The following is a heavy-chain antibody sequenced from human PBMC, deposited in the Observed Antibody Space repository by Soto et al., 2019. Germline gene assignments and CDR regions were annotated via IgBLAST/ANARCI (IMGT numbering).Heavy chain of an antibody. CDR3: ANGRFLEWLLPDNWFDP. Sequence: GGSLRLSCAAAGFTFSDYAMNWVRQAPGKGLEWVSAISGSGANTYYADSVKGRFTISRDNSKNMLYLQMNSLGDEDTAVYYCANGRFLEWLLPDNWFDPWGQGTLVTVSS. V-gene: IGHV3-23*01. J-gene: IGHJ5*02. D-gene: IGHD3-3*01. CDR1: GFTFSDYA. CDR2: ISGSGANT.